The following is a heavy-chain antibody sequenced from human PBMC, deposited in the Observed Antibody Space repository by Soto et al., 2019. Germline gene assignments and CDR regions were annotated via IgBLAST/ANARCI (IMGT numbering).Heavy chain of an antibody. CDR3: AKNSYGDSWNFGLDV. D-gene: IGHD4-17*01. V-gene: IGHV3-30-3*02. CDR1: GFTFSSYA. CDR2: ISYDGSNK. Sequence: AGGSLRLSCAASGFTFSSYAMHWVRQAPGKGLEWVAVISYDGSNKYYADSVKGRFTISRDNSKNTLYLQMNSLRDEDTAVYYCAKNSYGDSWNFGLDVWGQGTTVTVSS. J-gene: IGHJ6*02.